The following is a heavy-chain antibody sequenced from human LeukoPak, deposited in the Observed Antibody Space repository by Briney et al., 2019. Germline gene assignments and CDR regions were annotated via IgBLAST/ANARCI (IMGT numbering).Heavy chain of an antibody. J-gene: IGHJ6*02. V-gene: IGHV1-69*13. CDR1: GGTFSSYA. Sequence: SVKVSCKASGGTFSSYAISWVRQASGQGPEWMGGIIPIFGTANYAQKFQGRVTITADESTSTAYMELSSLRSEDTAVYYCARTFIAVATNYYYYGMDVWGQGTTVTVSS. CDR2: IIPIFGTA. D-gene: IGHD6-19*01. CDR3: ARTFIAVATNYYYYGMDV.